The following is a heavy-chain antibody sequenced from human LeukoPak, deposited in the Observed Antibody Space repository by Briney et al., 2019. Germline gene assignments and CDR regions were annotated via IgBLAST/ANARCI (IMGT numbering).Heavy chain of an antibody. Sequence: GGSLRLSCAASGFTFSSYAMSWVRQAPGEGLEWASAISGSGGSTYYADSVKGRFTISRDNSKNTLYLQMNSLRAEDTAVYYCAKAASSSWPSYYYGMDVWGQGTTVTVSS. CDR1: GFTFSSYA. CDR3: AKAASSSWPSYYYGMDV. D-gene: IGHD6-13*01. V-gene: IGHV3-23*01. J-gene: IGHJ6*02. CDR2: ISGSGGST.